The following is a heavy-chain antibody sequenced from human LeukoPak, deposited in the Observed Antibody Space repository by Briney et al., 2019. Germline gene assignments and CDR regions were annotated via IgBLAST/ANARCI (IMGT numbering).Heavy chain of an antibody. V-gene: IGHV3-13*04. CDR1: GFTLSNYD. J-gene: IGHJ4*02. Sequence: GGSLRPSCAASGFTLSNYDMHWVRQATGKGLEWVSGIDTTGDTDYPGSVKGRFTISRENAKNVVYLQMNSLRDGDTAVYYCARERRHYGDYSSFDYWGQGALVTVSS. CDR3: ARERRHYGDYSSFDY. D-gene: IGHD4-17*01. CDR2: IDTTGDT.